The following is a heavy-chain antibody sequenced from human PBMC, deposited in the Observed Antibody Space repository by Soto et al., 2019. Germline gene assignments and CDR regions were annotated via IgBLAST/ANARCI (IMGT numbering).Heavy chain of an antibody. D-gene: IGHD2-8*02. CDR3: APGSCTSAASYPTPYLDY. CDR2: IYWDADD. J-gene: IGHJ4*02. CDR1: GFSLSTSAEG. Sequence: QITLKESGPTLVKPTQTLTLTCTFSGFSLSTSAEGVGWIRQPPGKALEWVALIYWDADDRYSPSLKSRLTITQDTSKTQVVVTIPNMDPADKATYSCAPGSCTSAASYPTPYLDYRGQSILVSV. V-gene: IGHV2-5*02.